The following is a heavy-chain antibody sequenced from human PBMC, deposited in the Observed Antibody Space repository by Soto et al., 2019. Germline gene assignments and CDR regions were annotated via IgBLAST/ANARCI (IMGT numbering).Heavy chain of an antibody. CDR1: GGSISSSSCY. D-gene: IGHD3-9*01. CDR2: IYYSGST. CDR3: ATLRYCDWLLPYYFAY. Sequence: PSEILSLTCTVSGGSISSSSCYWGWFRQHPGKGLEWIGSIYYSGSTYYNPSLKSRVTISVDTSKNQFSLKLSSVTAADTAVYYCATLRYCDWLLPYYFAYWGKGTLVIVSS. V-gene: IGHV4-39*01. J-gene: IGHJ4*02.